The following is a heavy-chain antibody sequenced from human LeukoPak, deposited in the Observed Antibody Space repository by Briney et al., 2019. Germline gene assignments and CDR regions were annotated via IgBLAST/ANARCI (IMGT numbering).Heavy chain of an antibody. D-gene: IGHD6-13*01. CDR1: GDSVSSNMGA. J-gene: IGHJ4*02. V-gene: IGHV6-1*01. CDR3: ARDDYRNTWYRFDY. Sequence: SQTLSLTCAISGDSVSSNMGAWNWLRQSPSRGLEWLGRTYYRSKWYNEYAVSVKSRITINPDTSKNQFSLQLNSVTPEDTAVYYCARDDYRNTWYRFDYWGRGTLVIVSS. CDR2: TYYRSKWYN.